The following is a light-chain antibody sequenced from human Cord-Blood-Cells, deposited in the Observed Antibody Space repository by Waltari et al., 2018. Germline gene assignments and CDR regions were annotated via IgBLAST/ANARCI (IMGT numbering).Light chain of an antibody. CDR3: GTWDSSLSAGV. CDR1: SPNIGKHY. J-gene: IGLJ3*02. Sequence: HSVLTQPPSASAAPRQKVTISTSGSSPNIGKHYVFWYQPVPGTAPKLLLYENYKRPSGIPDRFSGSKSGTSATLGITGLQTGDEADYYCGTWDSSLSAGVFGGGTKLTVL. CDR2: ENY. V-gene: IGLV1-51*02.